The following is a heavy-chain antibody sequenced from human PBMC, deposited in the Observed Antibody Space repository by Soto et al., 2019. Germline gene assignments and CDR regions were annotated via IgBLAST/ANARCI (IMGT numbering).Heavy chain of an antibody. CDR2: ISYDGRVK. Sequence: PGGSLRLSCAASGFTFSDYPMHWVRQAPGKGLEWVAVISYDGRVKYYVDSVKGRFTISRDDSKNTLYLQMSSLRADDTAVYYCVKGEYYYDSSGYYPFDYWGQGTLVTVSS. D-gene: IGHD3-22*01. CDR1: GFTFSDYP. CDR3: VKGEYYYDSSGYYPFDY. J-gene: IGHJ4*02. V-gene: IGHV3-30*04.